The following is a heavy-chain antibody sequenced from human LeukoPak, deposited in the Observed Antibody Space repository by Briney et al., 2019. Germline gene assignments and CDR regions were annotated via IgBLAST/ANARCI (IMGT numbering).Heavy chain of an antibody. Sequence: ASVTVSCKASGYTFAAHHIHWVRQAPGQGLEWMGWILPDGRDTKYSQKLQDRMALTTDTSTNTAYMELSRLIPDDTAVYYCSGRYGPGPVWGQGTLISASP. CDR1: GYTFAAHH. J-gene: IGHJ4*02. V-gene: IGHV1-2*02. CDR2: ILPDGRDT. D-gene: IGHD3-10*01. CDR3: SGRYGPGPV.